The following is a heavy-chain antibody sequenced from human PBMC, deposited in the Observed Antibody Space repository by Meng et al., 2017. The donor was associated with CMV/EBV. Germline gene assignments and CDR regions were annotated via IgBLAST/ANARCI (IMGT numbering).Heavy chain of an antibody. CDR3: ATGATPSRAVAGAYCFDY. D-gene: IGHD6-19*01. J-gene: IGHJ4*02. V-gene: IGHV3-9*01. Sequence: SLRLSCAASGFTFDDYDMHWVRQAPGKGLEWVSGISWNSGSIGYADSVKGRFTISRDNAKNSLYLQMNSLRAEGAALYYCATGATPSRAVAGAYCFDYWGQGTLVTVSS. CDR2: ISWNSGSI. CDR1: GFTFDDYD.